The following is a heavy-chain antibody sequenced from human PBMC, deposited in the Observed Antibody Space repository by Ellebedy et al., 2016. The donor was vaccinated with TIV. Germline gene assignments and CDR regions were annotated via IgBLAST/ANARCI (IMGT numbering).Heavy chain of an antibody. CDR1: GGTFSSYA. CDR3: ARGPRVHSSPLYVDY. V-gene: IGHV1-69*13. CDR2: IIPIFGTA. J-gene: IGHJ4*02. D-gene: IGHD3-22*01. Sequence: AASVKVSCKASGGTFSSYAITWVRQAPGQGLESMGGIIPIFGTAHYAQKFQGRVTFTADESATTAYMELSSLRSEDTAVYYCARGPRVHSSPLYVDYWGQGTPVTVSS.